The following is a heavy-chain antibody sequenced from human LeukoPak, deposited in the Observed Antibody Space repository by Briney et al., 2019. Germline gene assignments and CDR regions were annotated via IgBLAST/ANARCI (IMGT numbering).Heavy chain of an antibody. J-gene: IGHJ2*01. CDR3: AKVPGRYLDFLWYFDL. CDR1: GDSFSSFH. Sequence: SETLSLTCSVSGDSFSSFHWHWIRQPPGKGLEWIGYIFHTGSTNYTPSLERRVTMSVDTSKNQFSLHLTSVTAADTAVYYCAKVPGRYLDFLWYFDLWGRGTLVTVSS. D-gene: IGHD3-9*01. CDR2: IFHTGST. V-gene: IGHV4-59*01.